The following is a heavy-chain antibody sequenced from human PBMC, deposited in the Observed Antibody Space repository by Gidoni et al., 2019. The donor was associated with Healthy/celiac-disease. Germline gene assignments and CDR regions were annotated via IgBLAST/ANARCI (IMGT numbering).Heavy chain of an antibody. J-gene: IGHJ6*02. V-gene: IGHV1-46*01. CDR3: ASVPPSYCSGGSCYRDYYYYGMDV. CDR2: INPSGGST. CDR1: GYTFTSYY. Sequence: QVQLVQSGAEVKKPGASVKVSCKASGYTFTSYYMPWVRQAPGQGLEWMGIINPSGGSTSYAQKFQGRVTMTRDTSTSTVYMELSSLRSEDTAVYYCASVPPSYCSGGSCYRDYYYYGMDVWGQGTTVTVSS. D-gene: IGHD2-15*01.